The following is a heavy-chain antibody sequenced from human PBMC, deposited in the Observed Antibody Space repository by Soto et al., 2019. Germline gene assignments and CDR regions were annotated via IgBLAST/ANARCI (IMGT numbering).Heavy chain of an antibody. J-gene: IGHJ4*02. Sequence: QVQLAQSGAEVKKPGSSVKVSCKASGGTFSSYTISWVRQSPGQGLEWMGRMLPILGIANFAQKFQGRVTITADKSTSTAYIALSSRRSDDTAVYYCARDLRYSSGWCQGTLVTVSS. CDR2: MLPILGIA. CDR1: GGTFSSYT. D-gene: IGHD6-19*01. V-gene: IGHV1-69*08. CDR3: ARDLRYSSG.